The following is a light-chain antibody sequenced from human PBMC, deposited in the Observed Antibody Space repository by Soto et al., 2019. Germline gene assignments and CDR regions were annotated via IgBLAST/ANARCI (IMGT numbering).Light chain of an antibody. Sequence: DIQMSQSPSSLAASVGDRVTITCQASQDISNYLNCYQHKTGKAPKLLIFRASNLETGVPSRFSGGGSRTHFTFTICSLQPEDIATNYCQQSENLPSVNFGPGTKLEIK. V-gene: IGKV1-33*01. CDR1: QDISNY. CDR2: RAS. CDR3: QQSENLPSVN. J-gene: IGKJ2*01.